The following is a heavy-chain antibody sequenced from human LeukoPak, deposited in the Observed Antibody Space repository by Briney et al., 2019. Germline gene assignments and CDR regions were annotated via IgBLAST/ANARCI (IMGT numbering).Heavy chain of an antibody. Sequence: ASVKVSCKASGYTFTNYVMHWVRQAPGQRLEWMGWINAGNGNTKYSRKFQGRVTFTRDTSASTAYMELSSLRSEDTAVYYCARDPDPDYFDYWGQGTLVTVSS. CDR2: INAGNGNT. J-gene: IGHJ4*02. CDR3: ARDPDPDYFDY. V-gene: IGHV1-3*01. CDR1: GYTFTNYV.